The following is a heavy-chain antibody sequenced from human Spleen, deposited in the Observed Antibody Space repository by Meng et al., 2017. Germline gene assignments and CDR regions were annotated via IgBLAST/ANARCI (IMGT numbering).Heavy chain of an antibody. J-gene: IGHJ4*02. CDR1: GYTFTSYA. CDR2: INTGNGNT. D-gene: IGHD3-10*01. Sequence: PLVQSGAEVKKPGASVKLSCKASGYTFTSYAIHWVRQAPGQRLEWMGWINTGNGNTKYPQNFQGRATITRDTSASTAYMELSSLRSEDTAVYYCARGNILLWSGEDLDYWGQGTLVTVSS. CDR3: ARGNILLWSGEDLDY. V-gene: IGHV1-3*04.